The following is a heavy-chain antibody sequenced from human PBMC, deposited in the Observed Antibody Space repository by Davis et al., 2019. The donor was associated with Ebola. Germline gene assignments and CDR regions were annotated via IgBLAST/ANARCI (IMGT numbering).Heavy chain of an antibody. D-gene: IGHD6-25*01. CDR2: ISSNGGST. CDR3: VKVRGPAYFDY. V-gene: IGHV3-64D*06. J-gene: IGHJ4*02. CDR1: GFTFSSYG. Sequence: GGSLRLSCAASGFTFSSYGMHWVRQAPGKGLEYVSAISSNGGSTYYADSVKGRFTISRDNSKNTLYLQMSSLRAEDTAVYYCVKVRGPAYFDYWGQGTLVTVSS.